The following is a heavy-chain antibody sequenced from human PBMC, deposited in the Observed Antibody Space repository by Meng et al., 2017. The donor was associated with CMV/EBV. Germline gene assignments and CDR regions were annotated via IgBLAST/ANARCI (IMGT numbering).Heavy chain of an antibody. CDR2: IYYNGCT. V-gene: IGHV4-59*01. CDR1: GGSISSYY. CDR3: ARDLPGGWFDP. D-gene: IGHD1-14*01. J-gene: IGHJ5*02. Sequence: SETLSLTCTVSGGSISSYYWSWIRQPPGKGLEWIGYIYYNGCTNYNPSLKSRVTISVDTSKNQFSLKLISVTAADTAVYYCARDLPGGWFDPWGQGTLVTVSS.